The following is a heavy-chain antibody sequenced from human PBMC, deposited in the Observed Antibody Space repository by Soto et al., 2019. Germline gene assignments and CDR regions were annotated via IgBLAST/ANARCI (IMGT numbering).Heavy chain of an antibody. CDR1: GFTFNTYI. Sequence: GGSLRLSCAAPGFTFNTYIINWVRQAPGKGLGWVSAISGSSGSTYYADSVKGRFTISRDNSKNTLYLQMNSLRAEDTAVYYCAKDRVAAAGDDAFDIWGQGTMVTVSS. CDR2: ISGSSGST. CDR3: AKDRVAAAGDDAFDI. V-gene: IGHV3-23*01. J-gene: IGHJ3*02. D-gene: IGHD6-13*01.